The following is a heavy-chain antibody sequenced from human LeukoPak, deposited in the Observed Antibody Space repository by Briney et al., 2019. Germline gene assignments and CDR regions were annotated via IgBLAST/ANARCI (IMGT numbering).Heavy chain of an antibody. V-gene: IGHV1-69*05. CDR3: AVPGGTTNEQSLYYMDV. CDR1: GGTFSSYA. D-gene: IGHD4-17*01. CDR2: IIPIFGTA. Sequence: ASVKVSCKASGGTFSSYAISWVRQAPGQGLEWMGGIIPIFGTANYAQKFQGRVTITTDESTSTAYMELSSLRSEDTAVYYCAVPGGTTNEQSLYYMDVWGKGTTVTVSS. J-gene: IGHJ6*03.